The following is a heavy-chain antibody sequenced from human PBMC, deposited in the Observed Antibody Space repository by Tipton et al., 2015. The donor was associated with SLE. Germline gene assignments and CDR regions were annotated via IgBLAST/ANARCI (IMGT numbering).Heavy chain of an antibody. CDR3: AKSTLRNDYFDH. CDR1: GFTFSSYW. CDR2: INSDGSST. D-gene: IGHD5-12*01. Sequence: SLRLSCAASGFTFSSYWMHWVRQAPGKGLVWVSRINSDGSSTSYADSVKGRFTISRDNAKNTLYLQMNSLRVEDTAVYYCAKSTLRNDYFDHWGQGTLVTVSS. J-gene: IGHJ4*02. V-gene: IGHV3-74*01.